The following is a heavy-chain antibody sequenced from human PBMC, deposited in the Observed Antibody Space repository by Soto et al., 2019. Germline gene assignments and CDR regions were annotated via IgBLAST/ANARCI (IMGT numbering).Heavy chain of an antibody. CDR3: ARDHDSSGYYTYYYGMDV. V-gene: IGHV4-4*02. D-gene: IGHD3-22*01. CDR1: GGSISSSNW. CDR2: IYHSGST. J-gene: IGHJ6*02. Sequence: QVQLQESGPGLVKPSGTLSLTCAVSGGSISSSNWWSWVRQPPGKGLEWIGEIYHSGSTNYNPSLKSRVTISVDKSKNQFSLKLSSVTAADTAVYYCARDHDSSGYYTYYYGMDVWGQGTTVTVSS.